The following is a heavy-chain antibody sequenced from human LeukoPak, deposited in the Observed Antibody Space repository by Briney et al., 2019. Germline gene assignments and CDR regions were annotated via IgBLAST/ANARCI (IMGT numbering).Heavy chain of an antibody. V-gene: IGHV3-30-3*01. CDR1: GFTFSSYA. J-gene: IGHJ3*02. CDR2: ISYDGSNK. D-gene: IGHD6-13*01. Sequence: GGSLRLSCAASGFTFSSYAMHWVRQAPGKGLEWVAVISYDGSNKYYADSVKGRFTISRDNSKNTLYLQMNSLRAEDTAVYYCARDHSSSWYPSGAFDIWGQGTMATVSS. CDR3: ARDHSSSWYPSGAFDI.